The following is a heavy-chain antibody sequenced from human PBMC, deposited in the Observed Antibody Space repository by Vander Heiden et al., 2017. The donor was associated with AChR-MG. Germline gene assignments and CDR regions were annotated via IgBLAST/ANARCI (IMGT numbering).Heavy chain of an antibody. D-gene: IGHD3-16*01. V-gene: IGHV3-53*01. CDR2: IYGGGST. Sequence: EVPLVSSAGGLIQPGGSLRLSCAAPGFTVSSNYRSWVRQAAGKGLEWVSVIYGGGSTYCADSVKGRFTISRDNSKTTLYLQMNSLGAEDTAVYYCAREFGGAFDIWGQGTMVTVSS. J-gene: IGHJ3*02. CDR1: GFTVSSNY. CDR3: AREFGGAFDI.